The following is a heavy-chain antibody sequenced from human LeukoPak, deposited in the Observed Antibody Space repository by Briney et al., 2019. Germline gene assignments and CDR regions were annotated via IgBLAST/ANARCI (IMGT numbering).Heavy chain of an antibody. Sequence: SETLSLTCTVSGGSISSSIYYWGWFRQPPGKGLEWIGSIYYNVATYYNSSLKSRVTISVDTSKNHLSLKLSSVTAADTAVYYCARVRDGYNRNWAYWGQGTLVTVSS. CDR1: GGSISSSIYY. J-gene: IGHJ4*02. CDR2: IYYNVAT. D-gene: IGHD5-24*01. V-gene: IGHV4-39*02. CDR3: ARVRDGYNRNWAY.